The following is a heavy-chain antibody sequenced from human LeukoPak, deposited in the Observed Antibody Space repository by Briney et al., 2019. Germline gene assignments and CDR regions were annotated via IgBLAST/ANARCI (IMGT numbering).Heavy chain of an antibody. Sequence: PGGSLRLSCAASGFTFSSHWMHWVRQAPGKGLVWVSHINGDGSRTDYADSVMGRFSISRDNAKNTLYLQMNSLRAEDTAVYYCGRARYYDLQPAFDIWGQGTMVTVSS. J-gene: IGHJ3*02. CDR3: GRARYYDLQPAFDI. D-gene: IGHD3-22*01. V-gene: IGHV3-74*01. CDR2: INGDGSRT. CDR1: GFTFSSHW.